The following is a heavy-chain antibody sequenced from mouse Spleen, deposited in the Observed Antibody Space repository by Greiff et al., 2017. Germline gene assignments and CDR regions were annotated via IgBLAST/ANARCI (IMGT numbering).Heavy chain of an antibody. CDR2: IWSGGST. CDR3: ARTTVVAPYAMDY. D-gene: IGHD1-1*01. Sequence: VHLVESGPGLVQPSQSLSITCTVSGFSLTSYGVHWVRQSPGKGLEWLGVIWSGGSTDYNAAFISRLSISKDNSKSQVFFKMNSLQADDTAIYYCARTTVVAPYAMDYWGQGTSVTVSS. CDR1: GFSLTSYG. J-gene: IGHJ4*01. V-gene: IGHV2-2*01.